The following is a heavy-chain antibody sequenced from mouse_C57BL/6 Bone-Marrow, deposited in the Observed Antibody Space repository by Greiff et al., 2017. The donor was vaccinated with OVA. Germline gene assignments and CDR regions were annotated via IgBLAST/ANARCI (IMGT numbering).Heavy chain of an antibody. Sequence: QVQLQQPGAELVKPGASVKLSCKASGYTFTSYWMQWVKQRPGQGLEWIGEIDPSDSYTNYNQKFKGKATLTVETSSSTAYMQLSSLTSEDSAVYYCARDWDDFDYWGQGTTLTVSS. D-gene: IGHD4-1*01. CDR3: ARDWDDFDY. J-gene: IGHJ2*01. V-gene: IGHV1-50*01. CDR1: GYTFTSYW. CDR2: IDPSDSYT.